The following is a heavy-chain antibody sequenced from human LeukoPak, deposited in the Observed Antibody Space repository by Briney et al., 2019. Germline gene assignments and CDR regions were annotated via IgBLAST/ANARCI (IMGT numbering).Heavy chain of an antibody. J-gene: IGHJ4*02. CDR1: GFTFSDYA. V-gene: IGHV3-23*01. CDR3: ATGVDSSGYYPSYY. CDR2: LSGSGAGT. Sequence: GGSLRLSCAASGFTFSDYALGWVRQAPGRGLEWVATLSGSGAGTYYSDSVQGRFTISRDNSQNTLYLQMNSLRAEDTAVYYCATGVDSSGYYPSYYWGQGTLVTVSS. D-gene: IGHD3-22*01.